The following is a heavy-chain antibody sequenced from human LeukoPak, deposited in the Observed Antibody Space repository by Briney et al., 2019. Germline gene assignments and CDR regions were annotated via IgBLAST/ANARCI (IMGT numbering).Heavy chain of an antibody. D-gene: IGHD2-8*01. CDR1: GFAFSSYS. CDR2: INGDGSST. CDR3: TRSTNFAGDV. V-gene: IGHV3-74*01. J-gene: IGHJ6*02. Sequence: PGGSLRLSCAASGFAFSSYSIYWVRLAPGKGLVWVARINGDGSSTTYADSVKGRFTVSRDNAKNTLYLQMSSLRVEDTALYYCTRSTNFAGDVWGQGTTVTVSS.